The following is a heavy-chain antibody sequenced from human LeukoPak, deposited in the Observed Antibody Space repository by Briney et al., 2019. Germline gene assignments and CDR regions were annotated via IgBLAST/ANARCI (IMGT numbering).Heavy chain of an antibody. CDR2: IRSKTYGGTT. CDR3: TRVGVYCSGGSCYHDSLDAFDI. CDR1: GFTFCDYA. Sequence: KAGGSLRLSCTASGFTFCDYAMSWFRQAPGKGLEWVGFIRSKTYGGTTENAASVKGRFTISRDDSKSIAYLQMNSLKTEDTAVYYCTRVGVYCSGGSCYHDSLDAFDIWGQGTMVTVSS. J-gene: IGHJ3*02. V-gene: IGHV3-49*05. D-gene: IGHD2-15*01.